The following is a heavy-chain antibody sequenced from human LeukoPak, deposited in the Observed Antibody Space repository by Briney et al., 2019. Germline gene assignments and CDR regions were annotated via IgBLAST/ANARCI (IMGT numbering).Heavy chain of an antibody. J-gene: IGHJ4*02. V-gene: IGHV4-59*01. CDR1: GDSITNSY. D-gene: IGHD1-1*01. CDR3: ARAPIGSVDY. CDR2: IYYTGYT. Sequence: SETLSLTCTVFGDSITNSYRTWIRLPPGKGPEWIAYIYYTGYTNYNPSLKSRVSISVDTSKNQLSLKLISVTAADTAVYYCARAPIGSVDYWGPGAQVTVSS.